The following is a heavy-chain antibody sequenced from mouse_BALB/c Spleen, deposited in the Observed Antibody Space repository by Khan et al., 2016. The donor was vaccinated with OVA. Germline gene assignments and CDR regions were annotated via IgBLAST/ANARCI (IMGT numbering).Heavy chain of an antibody. CDR3: ARDGAYYRNDGWFAY. CDR1: GYTFTSYT. D-gene: IGHD2-14*01. J-gene: IGHJ3*01. CDR2: INPSSGYT. Sequence: QVQLKQSGAELARPGASVKMSCKASGYTFTSYTIHWIKQRPGQGLEWIGYINPSSGYTNYNQKFKDKATLTADKSSTTVYMQLSSLTSDDSAVYYCARDGAYYRNDGWFAYWGQGTLVTVSA. V-gene: IGHV1-4*01.